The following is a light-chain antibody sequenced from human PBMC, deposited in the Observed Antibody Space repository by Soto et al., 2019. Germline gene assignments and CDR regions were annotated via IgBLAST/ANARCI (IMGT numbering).Light chain of an antibody. V-gene: IGLV1-44*01. CDR3: ASWDDILYGQV. J-gene: IGLJ3*02. CDR1: TSNVGSNV. CDR2: SDD. Sequence: QSVLTQPPSASGPPGQRVTISCSGSTSNVGSNVVNWYQHFPGSAPKLLIYSDDLRPSWVPDRFSASKSGTSASLAISRLQFEDEADYYCASWDDILYGQVFGGGTKVTVL.